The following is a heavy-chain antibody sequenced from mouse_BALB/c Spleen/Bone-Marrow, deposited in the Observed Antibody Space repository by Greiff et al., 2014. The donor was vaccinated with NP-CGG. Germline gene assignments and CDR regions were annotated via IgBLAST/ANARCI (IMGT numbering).Heavy chain of an antibody. J-gene: IGHJ2*01. CDR2: ISNGGGST. D-gene: IGHD1-1*01. V-gene: IGHV5-12-2*01. CDR1: GFTFSSYT. CDR3: ARHGGSRGYYFDY. Sequence: EVQAVESGGGLVQPGGSLKLSCAASGFTFSSYTMSWVRQTPEKRLEWVAYISNGGGSTYYPDTVKGRLTISRDNAKNTLYLQMSSLKSEDTAMYYCARHGGSRGYYFDYSRQRTTLTVSS.